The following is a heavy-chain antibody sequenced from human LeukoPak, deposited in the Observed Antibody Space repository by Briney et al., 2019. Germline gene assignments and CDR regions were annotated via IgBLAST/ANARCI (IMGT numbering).Heavy chain of an antibody. CDR1: GGSIINFY. D-gene: IGHD2/OR15-2a*01. Sequence: SETLSLTCTVSGGSIINFYWSWVRQPAGKGLEWIGRVYTSGSTNYNPSLKSRVTMSLDTSKSQFSLKLSSVTAADTAIYYCARDKPLFYSFAFDMWGQGTMVTVSS. V-gene: IGHV4-4*07. CDR2: VYTSGST. J-gene: IGHJ3*02. CDR3: ARDKPLFYSFAFDM.